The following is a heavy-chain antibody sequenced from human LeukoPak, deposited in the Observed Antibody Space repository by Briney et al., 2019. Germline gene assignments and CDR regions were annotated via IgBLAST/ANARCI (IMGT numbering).Heavy chain of an antibody. V-gene: IGHV3-66*03. Sequence: GGSLRLSCAASGFTVSSNYMSWVRQAPGKGLEWVSVKGRFTISRDNSKNTLYLQMNSLRAEDTAVYYCAKDLLYTYPAGYFDYWGQGTLVTVSS. CDR3: AKDLLYTYPAGYFDY. D-gene: IGHD2-2*02. J-gene: IGHJ4*02. CDR1: GFTVSSNY.